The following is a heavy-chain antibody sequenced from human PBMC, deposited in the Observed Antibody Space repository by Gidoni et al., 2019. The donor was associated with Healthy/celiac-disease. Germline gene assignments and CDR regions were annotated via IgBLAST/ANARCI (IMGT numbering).Heavy chain of an antibody. CDR2: IIPIVGIA. Sequence: QVQLVQSVAEVTKPGSSVKVSCKASGGTFRSYAISWVRQAPGQGLEWMGRIIPIVGIANDAQKFQGRVTITADKATSTAYMELSSLRSEDTAVYYCARVVWFGEFRQVNSYGMDVWGQGTTITVSS. CDR1: GGTFRSYA. CDR3: ARVVWFGEFRQVNSYGMDV. J-gene: IGHJ6*02. V-gene: IGHV1-69*04. D-gene: IGHD3-10*01.